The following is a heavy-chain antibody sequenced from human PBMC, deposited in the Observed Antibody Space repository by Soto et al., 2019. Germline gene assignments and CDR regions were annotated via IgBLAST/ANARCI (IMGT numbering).Heavy chain of an antibody. CDR1: GYIFTNHY. V-gene: IGHV1-46*01. D-gene: IGHD6-19*01. Sequence: QVQLVQSGAEVKKPGASVKVSCKASGYIFTNHYIHWVRQAPGQGLEWMGIINPSGGSTNYAQRFKGGVTMTRDTSISTAYMELSRLRSDDTAVYYCASLAVAGMDVWGQGTTVTVSS. J-gene: IGHJ6*02. CDR2: INPSGGST. CDR3: ASLAVAGMDV.